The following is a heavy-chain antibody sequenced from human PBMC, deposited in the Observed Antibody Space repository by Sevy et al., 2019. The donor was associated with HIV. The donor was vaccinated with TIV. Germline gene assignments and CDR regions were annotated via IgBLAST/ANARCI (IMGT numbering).Heavy chain of an antibody. J-gene: IGHJ4*02. V-gene: IGHV3-7*01. CDR2: IKSYGSDE. CDR1: GFTFSAYW. CDR3: AQETVGRFDS. D-gene: IGHD3-16*01. Sequence: GGSLRLSCAASGFTFSAYWMNWVRQAPGKGLEWVANIKSYGSDEHYVDSVEGRFTISRDNAKNSLYLQMNSLRVEDTAVYYCAQETVGRFDSWGQGTLVTVSS.